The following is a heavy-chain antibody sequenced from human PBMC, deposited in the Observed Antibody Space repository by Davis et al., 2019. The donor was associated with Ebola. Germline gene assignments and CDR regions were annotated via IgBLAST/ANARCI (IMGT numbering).Heavy chain of an antibody. CDR2: ISYDGSNK. D-gene: IGHD1-1*01. Sequence: GESLKISCAASGFTFSSYAMHWVRQAPGKGLEWVAVISYDGSNKYYADSVKGRFTISRDNAKNSLYLQMNSLRAEDTAVYYCAASLNWSYYYYMDVWGKGTTVTVSS. V-gene: IGHV3-30-3*01. CDR1: GFTFSSYA. CDR3: AASLNWSYYYYMDV. J-gene: IGHJ6*03.